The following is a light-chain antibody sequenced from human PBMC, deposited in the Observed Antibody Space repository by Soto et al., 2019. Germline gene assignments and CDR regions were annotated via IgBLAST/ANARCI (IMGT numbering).Light chain of an antibody. CDR2: GAS. CDR3: QQYHKWPPYT. V-gene: IGKV3-15*01. CDR1: QSVDIS. Sequence: VVTQSPATLSVSPGERATLFCRASQSVDISLAWYQQKPGQTPRLLIYGASTRATGIPARFSGSGSGTEFTLTISSLQSEDFAVYYCQQYHKWPPYTFGQGTKVDIK. J-gene: IGKJ2*01.